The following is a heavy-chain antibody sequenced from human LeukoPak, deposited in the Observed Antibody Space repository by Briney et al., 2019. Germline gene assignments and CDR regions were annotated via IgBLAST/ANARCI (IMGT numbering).Heavy chain of an antibody. V-gene: IGHV3-23*01. CDR1: GFTFNICA. CDR3: AKLGTSGGGLYSEFEY. CDR2: ISGSGGRT. J-gene: IGHJ4*02. Sequence: PGGSLRLSCAASGFTFNICAMSWVRQAPGKGLEWVSAISGSGGRTYYADSVKGRFTISRDNSKNTLYLQMNSLRAEDTAVYYCAKLGTSGGGLYSEFEYWGQGTLVTVSS. D-gene: IGHD1-1*01.